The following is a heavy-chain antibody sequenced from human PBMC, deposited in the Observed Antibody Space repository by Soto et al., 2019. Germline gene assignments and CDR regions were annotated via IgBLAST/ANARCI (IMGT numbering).Heavy chain of an antibody. J-gene: IGHJ4*02. CDR1: GGSISSGGYY. V-gene: IGHV4-31*03. CDR2: IYYSGST. CDR3: ARGPYGGNSLFDY. Sequence: SETLSLTCTVSGGSISSGGYYWSWIRQHPGKGLEWIGYIYYSGSTYYNPSLKSRVTISVDTSKNQFSLKLSSVTAADTAVYYCARGPYGGNSLFDYWGQGTLVTVSS. D-gene: IGHD4-17*01.